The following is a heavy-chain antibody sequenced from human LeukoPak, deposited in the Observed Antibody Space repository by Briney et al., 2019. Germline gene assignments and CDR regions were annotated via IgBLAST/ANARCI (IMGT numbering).Heavy chain of an antibody. Sequence: GGSLRLSCAASGCTFSNYYMSWIRQAPGKGLEWDSYISSSGSTIYYADSVKGRFTISRDNAKNSLYLQMNSLRAEDTAVYYCARLVVVAATGGYYMDVWGKGATVTVSS. CDR1: GCTFSNYY. CDR2: ISSSGSTI. V-gene: IGHV3-11*01. D-gene: IGHD2-15*01. CDR3: ARLVVVAATGGYYMDV. J-gene: IGHJ6*03.